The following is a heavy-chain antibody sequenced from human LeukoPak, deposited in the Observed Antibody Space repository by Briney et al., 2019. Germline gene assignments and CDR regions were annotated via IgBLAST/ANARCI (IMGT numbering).Heavy chain of an antibody. D-gene: IGHD1-26*01. V-gene: IGHV3-21*01. CDR3: AREIARIVSDYSYGMDV. J-gene: IGHJ6*02. CDR2: ISSGSSYL. CDR1: GFIFSAYS. Sequence: GGSLRLSCAASGFIFSAYSMNWVRQAPGEGLEWVSSISSGSSYLYYADSVKGRFTISRDNAKNSLYLQMNSLRAEDTAVYYCAREIARIVSDYSYGMDVWGQGTTVTVSS.